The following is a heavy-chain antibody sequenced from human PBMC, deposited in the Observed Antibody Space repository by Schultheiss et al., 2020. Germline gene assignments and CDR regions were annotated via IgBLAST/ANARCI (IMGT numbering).Heavy chain of an antibody. CDR2: IYWNDDK. J-gene: IGHJ6*03. Sequence: SGPTLVKPTQTLTLTCTFSGFSLSTSGMCVSWIRQPPGKALEWLALIYWNDDKRYSPSLKSRLTISKDTSKSQVVLTMTNMDPVDTATYYCARNEGGNYYYYMDVWGKGTTVTVS. CDR1: GFSLSTSGMC. V-gene: IGHV2-5*08. CDR3: ARNEGGNYYYYMDV. D-gene: IGHD2-15*01.